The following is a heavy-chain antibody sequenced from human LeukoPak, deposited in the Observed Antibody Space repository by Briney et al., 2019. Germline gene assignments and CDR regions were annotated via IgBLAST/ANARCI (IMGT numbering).Heavy chain of an antibody. CDR1: GGSISSAGHY. Sequence: PSETLSLTCTVSGGSISSAGHYWGWIRQPPGKEMEWIGHIYYTGTNYHNPSLTGRVTLSIDTSNNQFSLRLTSVTAADTAVYYCARGYNWFDPWGQGTLVTVSS. CDR2: IYYTGTN. J-gene: IGHJ5*02. CDR3: ARGYNWFDP. V-gene: IGHV4-39*01.